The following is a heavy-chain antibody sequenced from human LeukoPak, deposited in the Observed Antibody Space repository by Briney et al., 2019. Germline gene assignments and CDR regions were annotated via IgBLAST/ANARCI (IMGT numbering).Heavy chain of an antibody. D-gene: IGHD7-27*01. CDR3: ARESGLGIALSWFDT. V-gene: IGHV1-2*02. CDR1: GYTFIGYY. J-gene: IGHJ5*02. Sequence: GASVKVSCKASGYTFIGYYIHWVRQAPGQGLEWMGWVNPDSGGTNFAQKFQGRVTLTRDTSITTVYMELSRLRSDDTAVYYCARESGLGIALSWFDTWGQGPLSPSPQ. CDR2: VNPDSGGT.